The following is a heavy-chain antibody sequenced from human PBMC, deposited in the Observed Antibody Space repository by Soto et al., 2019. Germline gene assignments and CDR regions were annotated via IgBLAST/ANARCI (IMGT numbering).Heavy chain of an antibody. CDR3: ARHLWQQLDPNYFDY. CDR1: GGSISSSSYY. Sequence: PSETLSLTCTVSGGSISSSSYYWGWIHQPPGKGLEWIGSIYYSGSTYYNPSLKSRVTISVDTSKNQFSLKLSSVTAADTAVYYCARHLWQQLDPNYFDYWGQGTLVTVSS. D-gene: IGHD6-13*01. CDR2: IYYSGST. V-gene: IGHV4-39*01. J-gene: IGHJ4*02.